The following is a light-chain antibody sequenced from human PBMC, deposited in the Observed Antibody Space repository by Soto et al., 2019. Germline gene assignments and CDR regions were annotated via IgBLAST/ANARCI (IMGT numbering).Light chain of an antibody. CDR3: QVWDTLIDHPVV. J-gene: IGLJ3*02. Sequence: SYVLTQPPSVSVAPGQTARITCGGHNIGGQSVHWYQQRPGQAPVLVVYDDRDRPPGIPERFSGSNSGDAATLTISRVEAGDDADYFCQVWDTLIDHPVVFGGGTKLTVL. CDR1: NIGGQS. CDR2: DDR. V-gene: IGLV3-21*02.